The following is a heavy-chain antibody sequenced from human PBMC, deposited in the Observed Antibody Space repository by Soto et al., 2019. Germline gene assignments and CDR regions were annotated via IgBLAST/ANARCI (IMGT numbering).Heavy chain of an antibody. CDR3: SRPYRSSIRCDLYYYAMDV. D-gene: IGHD2-2*01. J-gene: IGHJ6*02. Sequence: QVQLVESGGGVVQPGRSLRLSCAASGFTFSTSAIHWVRQAPGKGLALVAVISSDGSHQYYADSVRGRFTVSRDNYKNTLYLQMNSLRAEAPAVYYGSRPYRSSIRCDLYYYAMDVWGQGTTVTGSS. CDR1: GFTFSTSA. CDR2: ISSDGSHQ. V-gene: IGHV3-30-3*01.